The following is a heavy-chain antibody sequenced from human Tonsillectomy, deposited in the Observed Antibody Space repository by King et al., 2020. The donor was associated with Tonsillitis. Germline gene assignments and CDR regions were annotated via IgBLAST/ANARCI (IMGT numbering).Heavy chain of an antibody. D-gene: IGHD6-19*01. V-gene: IGHV3-66*01. J-gene: IGHJ4*02. CDR3: TKDSSGWYLDY. CDR1: GFTVSRNY. Sequence: DVQLVESRGGLVQPGGSLRLSCAASGFTVSRNYMSWVRQAPGKGLEWVSVIHSGGNTYYADSVKGRFTISRDNSKNTLYLQMNSLRAEDTAVYYCTKDSSGWYLDYWGQGTLVTVSS. CDR2: IHSGGNT.